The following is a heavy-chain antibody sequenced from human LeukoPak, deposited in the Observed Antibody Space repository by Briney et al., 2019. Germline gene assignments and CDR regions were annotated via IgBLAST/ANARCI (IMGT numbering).Heavy chain of an antibody. V-gene: IGHV4-39*01. CDR2: IYYNGST. Sequence: PSETLSLTCTVSGGSISRTGYYWGWIRQPPGKGLECIGTIYYNGSTYYNPSLKSRVTISVDTSKNQFSLKLTSVTAADTAVYYCAGDPWNYWFDPWGQGTLVTVSS. J-gene: IGHJ5*02. CDR1: GGSISRTGYY. CDR3: AGDPWNYWFDP. D-gene: IGHD1-7*01.